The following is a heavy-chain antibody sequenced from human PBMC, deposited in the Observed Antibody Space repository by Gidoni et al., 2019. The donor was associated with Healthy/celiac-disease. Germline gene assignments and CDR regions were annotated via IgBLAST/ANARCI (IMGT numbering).Heavy chain of an antibody. J-gene: IGHJ4*02. CDR1: GFTFSSYS. CDR2: ISSSSSTI. D-gene: IGHD1-26*01. CDR3: ARVGGEWELLGLGY. Sequence: EVQLVESGGGLVQPGGSLRLSCAASGFTFSSYSMNWVRQAPGKGLEWVSYISSSSSTIYYADSVKGRFTISRDNAKNSLYLQMNSLRAEDTAVYYCARVGGEWELLGLGYWGQGTLVTVSS. V-gene: IGHV3-48*04.